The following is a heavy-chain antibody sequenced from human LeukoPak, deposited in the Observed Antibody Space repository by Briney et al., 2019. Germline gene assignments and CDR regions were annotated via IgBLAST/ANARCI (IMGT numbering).Heavy chain of an antibody. CDR2: INHSGST. CDR3: ARGPRVLDY. V-gene: IGHV4-34*01. Sequence: PSETLSLTCAVYGGSFSGYYWSWIRQPPGKGLEWIGEINHSGSTNYNPSLKSRVTISVDTSKNQFSLRLSSVTAADPAVYYCARGPRVLDYWGQGTLVTASS. J-gene: IGHJ4*02. CDR1: GGSFSGYY.